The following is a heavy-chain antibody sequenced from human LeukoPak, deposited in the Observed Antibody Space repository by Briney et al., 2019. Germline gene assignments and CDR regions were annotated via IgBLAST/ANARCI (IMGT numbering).Heavy chain of an antibody. Sequence: SVNVSCKSSGGTFSIYAISWVRQAPGQGLEWMGRIIPILGIANYAQKFQGRVTITADKSTSTAYMELSSLRSEDTAVYYCARDHPPTTGYYYYYGMDVWGQGTTVTVSS. CDR3: ARDHPPTTGYYYYYGMDV. CDR2: IIPILGIA. V-gene: IGHV1-69*04. CDR1: GGTFSIYA. D-gene: IGHD1-26*01. J-gene: IGHJ6*02.